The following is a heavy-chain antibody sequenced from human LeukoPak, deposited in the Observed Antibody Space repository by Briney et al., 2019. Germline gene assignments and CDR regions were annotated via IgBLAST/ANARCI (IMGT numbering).Heavy chain of an antibody. Sequence: PSETLSLTCAVSGGSISSGGYSWSWIRQPPGKGLEWIGYIYHSGSTYYNPSLKSRVTISVDTSKNQFSLKLSSVTAADTAVYYCARGASYNYYYGMDVWGQGTTVTVSS. CDR3: ARGASYNYYYGMDV. CDR1: GGSISSGGYS. CDR2: IYHSGST. V-gene: IGHV4-30-2*01. J-gene: IGHJ6*02. D-gene: IGHD3-16*01.